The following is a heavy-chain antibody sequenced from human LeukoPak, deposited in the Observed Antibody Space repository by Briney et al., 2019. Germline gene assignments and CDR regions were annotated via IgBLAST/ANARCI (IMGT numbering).Heavy chain of an antibody. J-gene: IGHJ5*02. V-gene: IGHV3-21*01. CDR2: ISSSSSYI. CDR3: ARGVAAAGTNWFDP. Sequence: GGSLRLSCAASGFTFSSYSMNWVRQAPGKGLEWVSSISSSSSYIYYADSVKGRFTISRDNAKNSLYLQMNSLRAEDTAVYYCARGVAAAGTNWFDPWGQGTLVTVSS. D-gene: IGHD6-13*01. CDR1: GFTFSSYS.